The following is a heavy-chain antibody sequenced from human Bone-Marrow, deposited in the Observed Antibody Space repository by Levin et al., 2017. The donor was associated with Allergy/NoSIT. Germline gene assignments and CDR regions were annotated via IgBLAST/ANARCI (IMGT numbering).Heavy chain of an antibody. CDR1: GFTFSSYE. CDR2: ISSSGSTI. Sequence: GGSLRLSCAASGFTFSSYEMNWVRQAPGKGLEWVSYISSSGSTIYYADSVKGRFTISRDNAKNSLYLQMNSLRAEDTAVYYCARYPLDCSGGSCYLYAFDYWGQGTLVTVSS. D-gene: IGHD2-15*01. V-gene: IGHV3-48*03. J-gene: IGHJ4*02. CDR3: ARYPLDCSGGSCYLYAFDY.